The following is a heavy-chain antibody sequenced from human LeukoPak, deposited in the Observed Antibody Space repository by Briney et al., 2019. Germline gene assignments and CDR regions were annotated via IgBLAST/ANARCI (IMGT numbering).Heavy chain of an antibody. Sequence: PGGSLRLSCAASGFTFSNYGMTWVRQAPGKGLEWVSGISGSGGSTYYADSVKGRFTTSRDNSKNTLYLQMNSLRAEDTAVYYCAKGYSSAWFDYWGQGTLVTVSS. V-gene: IGHV3-23*01. CDR1: GFTFSNYG. D-gene: IGHD6-19*01. J-gene: IGHJ4*02. CDR2: ISGSGGST. CDR3: AKGYSSAWFDY.